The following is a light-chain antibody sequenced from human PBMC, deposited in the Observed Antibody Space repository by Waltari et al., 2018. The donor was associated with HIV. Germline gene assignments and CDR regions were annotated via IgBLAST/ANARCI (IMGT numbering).Light chain of an antibody. CDR2: AAS. Sequence: DIHITQSPSSLSASVGDSVTVTCRASQTISTSLNWYQQKPGKAPNLLIYAASTLHGGVPSRFSGSGSGTDFTLTITNVQPEDFATYFCQQSYHTLITFGQGTRLEIK. CDR3: QQSYHTLIT. V-gene: IGKV1-39*01. CDR1: QTISTS. J-gene: IGKJ5*01.